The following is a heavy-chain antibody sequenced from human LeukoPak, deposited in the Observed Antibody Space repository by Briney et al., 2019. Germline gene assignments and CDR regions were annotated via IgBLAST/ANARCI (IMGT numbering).Heavy chain of an antibody. Sequence: GGSQRLSCAASGFTFSSYAMSWVRQAPGKGLEWVSAISGSGGSTYYADSVKGRFTISRDNSKNTLYLQMNSLRAEDTAVYYCAKGGDILTGYYNYYYYYYMDVWGKGTTVTVSS. V-gene: IGHV3-23*01. CDR1: GFTFSSYA. CDR3: AKGGDILTGYYNYYYYYYMDV. CDR2: ISGSGGST. J-gene: IGHJ6*03. D-gene: IGHD3-9*01.